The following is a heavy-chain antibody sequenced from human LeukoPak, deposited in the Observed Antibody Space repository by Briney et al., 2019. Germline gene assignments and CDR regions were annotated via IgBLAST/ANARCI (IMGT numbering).Heavy chain of an antibody. CDR2: IKNKAEGGTA. CDR1: GFTFSKAW. J-gene: IGHJ4*02. Sequence: GGSLRLSCAASGFTFSKAWMSWVRQAPGKGLELVGRIKNKAEGGTADYAAPVKGRFAISRDDSENTLYLQMNNLKAEDTAVYCCTTYYDILTGYNPFDYWGQGTLVTVSS. V-gene: IGHV3-15*01. D-gene: IGHD3-9*01. CDR3: TTYYDILTGYNPFDY.